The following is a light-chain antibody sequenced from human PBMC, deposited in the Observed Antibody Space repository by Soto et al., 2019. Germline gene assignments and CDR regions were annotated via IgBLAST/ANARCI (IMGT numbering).Light chain of an antibody. Sequence: QSVLTQPPSASGTPGQRVTISCSGTSSNIGSNTVSWYQQLPGTAPKLLISNDNQRPSGVPDRFSGSKSGTSASLAISGLQSEDEADYYCASLDDSLNGVVFGGGTKLTVL. CDR2: NDN. J-gene: IGLJ2*01. V-gene: IGLV1-44*01. CDR1: SSNIGSNT. CDR3: ASLDDSLNGVV.